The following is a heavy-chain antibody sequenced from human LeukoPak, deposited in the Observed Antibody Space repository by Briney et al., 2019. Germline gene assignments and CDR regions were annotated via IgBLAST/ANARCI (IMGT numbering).Heavy chain of an antibody. D-gene: IGHD6-13*01. CDR3: ASQGGGDSSSWHVPHNGFGGNYYYGMDV. CDR1: GGSISSSSYY. Sequence: SETLSLTCTVSGGSISSSSYYWGWIRQPPGKGLEWIGSIYYSGSTYYNPSLKSRATISVDTSKNQFSLKLSSVTAADTAVYYCASQGGGDSSSWHVPHNGFGGNYYYGMDVWGQGTTVTVSS. CDR2: IYYSGST. J-gene: IGHJ6*02. V-gene: IGHV4-39*01.